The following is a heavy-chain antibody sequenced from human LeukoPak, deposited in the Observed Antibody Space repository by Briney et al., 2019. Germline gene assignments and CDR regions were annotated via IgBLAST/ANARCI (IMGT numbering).Heavy chain of an antibody. CDR3: ARRYDDYASDSFDI. Sequence: SETLSHTCTVSGGSMRSYYWSWIRQPPGKGLEWIGYIYYNGNTNYNPSLKSRVTISVDTSKKQFSLKLTSVTAADTAVYYCARRYDDYASDSFDIWGRGTMVTVSS. J-gene: IGHJ3*02. V-gene: IGHV4-59*08. CDR2: IYYNGNT. D-gene: IGHD4-17*01. CDR1: GGSMRSYY.